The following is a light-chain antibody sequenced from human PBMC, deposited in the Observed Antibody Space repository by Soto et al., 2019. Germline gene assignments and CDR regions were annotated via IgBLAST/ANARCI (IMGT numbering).Light chain of an antibody. J-gene: IGLJ1*01. CDR2: EVS. CDR3: CSYAGSSTLV. V-gene: IGLV2-23*02. CDR1: SSDVGSYNL. Sequence: VLTQPASVSGSPGQSITISCTGTSSDVGSYNLVSWYQHHPGKAPKLMIYEVSKRPSGVSNRFSGSKSGNTASLTTSGLQAEDEADYYCCSYAGSSTLVFGTGNKVTVL.